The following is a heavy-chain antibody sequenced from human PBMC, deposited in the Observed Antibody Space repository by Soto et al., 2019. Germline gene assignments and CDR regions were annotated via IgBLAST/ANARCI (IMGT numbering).Heavy chain of an antibody. Sequence: QVQLHQSGPGLVKPSQTLSLECTVIGGSVNTGDNYWSWVRQSPGGGLEWIGYISHTGNTFYNPALENRVTMSVDASKNQFSLTLTSVTAADTAVYFCAREPLDGMDVWGQGTNVTVSS. V-gene: IGHV4-30-4*01. CDR3: AREPLDGMDV. CDR2: ISHTGNT. J-gene: IGHJ6*02. CDR1: GGSVNTGDNY.